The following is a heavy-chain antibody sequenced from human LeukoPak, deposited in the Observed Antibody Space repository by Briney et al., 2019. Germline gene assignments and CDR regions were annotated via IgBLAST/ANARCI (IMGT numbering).Heavy chain of an antibody. CDR1: VGSISSADYY. Sequence: SETLSLTSAVPVGSISSADYYWSWIRHPPGRGLEWIGFIYYRGSTYYNPSLKSRVTISVDTSKTQFALKLRSVTAADTAVYYCASIVVVTAAIDYWGQGTLVTVSS. CDR2: IYYRGST. J-gene: IGHJ4*02. D-gene: IGHD2-21*02. V-gene: IGHV4-30-4*01. CDR3: ASIVVVTAAIDY.